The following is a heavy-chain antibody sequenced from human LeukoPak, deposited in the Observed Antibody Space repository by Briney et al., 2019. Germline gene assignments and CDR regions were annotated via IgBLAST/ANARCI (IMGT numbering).Heavy chain of an antibody. CDR1: GYSISSGYY. D-gene: IGHD3-3*01. CDR3: ARVFIFGVVTHAYYFDY. Sequence: SETLSLTCTVSGYSISSGYYWGWIRQPPGKGLEWIGSIYHSGSTYYNPSLKSRVTISVGTSKNQFSLKLSSVTAADTAVYYCARVFIFGVVTHAYYFDYWGQGTLVTVSS. J-gene: IGHJ4*02. CDR2: IYHSGST. V-gene: IGHV4-38-2*02.